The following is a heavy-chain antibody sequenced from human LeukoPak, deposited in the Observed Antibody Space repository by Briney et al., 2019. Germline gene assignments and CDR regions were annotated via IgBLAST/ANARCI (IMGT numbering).Heavy chain of an antibody. CDR2: ILYSGTTT. Sequence: SETLSLTCTVSGGSISPYYWSWIRRTPGKGLEWIGYILYSGTTTNYNPSLKSRVTISLDTSKNQFSLKLTSVTAADTAVYYCARHRYSGSCFFFDYWGRGTLVTVSS. J-gene: IGHJ4*02. CDR3: ARHRYSGSCFFFDY. V-gene: IGHV4-59*08. D-gene: IGHD1-26*01. CDR1: GGSISPYY.